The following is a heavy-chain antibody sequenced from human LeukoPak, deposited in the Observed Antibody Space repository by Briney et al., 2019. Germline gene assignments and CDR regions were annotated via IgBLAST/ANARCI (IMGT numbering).Heavy chain of an antibody. J-gene: IGHJ4*02. CDR1: GYTFTGYY. CDR3: ARTGSSGYLIDY. CDR2: INPNSGDT. V-gene: IGHV1-2*02. D-gene: IGHD3-22*01. Sequence: ASVKVSCKASGYTFTGYYMHWVRQAPGQGLEWMGWINPNSGDTDYAQKFQGRVTMTRDTSINTAYMELSRLRSDDTAVYYCARTGSSGYLIDYWGQGTLVTVSS.